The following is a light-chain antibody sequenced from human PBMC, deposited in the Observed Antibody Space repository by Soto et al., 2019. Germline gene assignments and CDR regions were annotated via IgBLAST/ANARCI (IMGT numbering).Light chain of an antibody. V-gene: IGLV2-14*01. CDR2: EVI. J-gene: IGLJ2*01. CDR3: SSYTSSSTLVV. CDR1: GSDIGRSDF. Sequence: QSALTQPASVSGSPGQSITISCTGTGSDIGRSDFVSWFQQLPGSGPKLVIYEVINRPSGVSNRFSGSKSGNTASLTISGLQAEDEADYYCSSYTSSSTLVVFGGGTKLTVL.